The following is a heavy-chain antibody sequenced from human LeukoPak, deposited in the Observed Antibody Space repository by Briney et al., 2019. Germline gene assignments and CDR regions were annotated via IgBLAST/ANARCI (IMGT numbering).Heavy chain of an antibody. Sequence: SETLSLTCAVSGGYISSNSYYWGWLGQPPGKGLEWIGSIYYSGSTDYNPSLKSRVTISVDTSKNQCSLKLSSVTAADTAVYYCARTRYYYNSRSYGAPYYFDYWGQGTLVTVSS. J-gene: IGHJ4*02. CDR1: GGYISSNSYY. V-gene: IGHV4-39*01. D-gene: IGHD3-10*01. CDR3: ARTRYYYNSRSYGAPYYFDY. CDR2: IYYSGST.